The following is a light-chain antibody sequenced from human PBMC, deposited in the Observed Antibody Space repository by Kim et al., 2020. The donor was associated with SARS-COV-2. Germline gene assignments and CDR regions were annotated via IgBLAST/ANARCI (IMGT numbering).Light chain of an antibody. V-gene: IGKV3-20*01. Sequence: EIVLTQSPGTLSLSPGERATLSCRASQSVSSSYLAWYQQEPGQAPRLLIYGASSRATGIPDRFSGSGSGTDFTLTISRLEPEDFAVYYCQQYGSPFGGGTKVDIK. J-gene: IGKJ4*01. CDR2: GAS. CDR1: QSVSSSY. CDR3: QQYGSP.